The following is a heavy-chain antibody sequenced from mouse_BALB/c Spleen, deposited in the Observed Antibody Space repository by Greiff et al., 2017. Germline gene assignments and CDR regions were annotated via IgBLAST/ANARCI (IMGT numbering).Heavy chain of an antibody. Sequence: EVKLVESGGGLVQPKGSLKLSCAASGFTFNTHAINWVRQSPGKGLEWVARIRSKSNNYATYYADSVKDRFTISRDDSQSMLYLQMNNLKTEDTAMYYCVRGRSYDSVFAYWGQGTLVTVSA. CDR3: VRGRSYDSVFAY. J-gene: IGHJ3*01. CDR2: IRSKSNNYAT. CDR1: GFTFNTHA. D-gene: IGHD2-4*01. V-gene: IGHV10-1*02.